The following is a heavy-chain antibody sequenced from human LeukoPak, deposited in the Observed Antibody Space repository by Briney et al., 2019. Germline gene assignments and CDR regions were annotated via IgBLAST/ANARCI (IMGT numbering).Heavy chain of an antibody. J-gene: IGHJ3*02. V-gene: IGHV4-30-4*08. D-gene: IGHD3-10*01. CDR3: ARAMVRGVPQCFDI. CDR1: GGSISSGGYY. CDR2: IYYSGST. Sequence: SETLSLTCTVSGGSISSGGYYWSWIRQPPGKGLEWIGYIYYSGSTYYNPSLKSRVTISVDTSKNQFSLKLSSVTAADTAVYYCARAMVRGVPQCFDIWGQGTMVTVSS.